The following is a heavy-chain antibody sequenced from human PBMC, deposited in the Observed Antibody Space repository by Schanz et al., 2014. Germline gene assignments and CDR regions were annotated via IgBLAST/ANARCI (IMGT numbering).Heavy chain of an antibody. V-gene: IGHV3-30*18. Sequence: VQLVESGGGLVQPGGSLRLSCAASGFTFSTYWMSWVRQAPGKGLEWVAIISYDGRHKNYADSVKGRFTISRDNSKNTVYLQMDSLRPEDTAVYYCAKQFLSYYFYGMDVWGQGTTVSVSS. CDR1: GFTFSTYW. CDR2: ISYDGRHK. J-gene: IGHJ6*02. CDR3: AKQFLSYYFYGMDV.